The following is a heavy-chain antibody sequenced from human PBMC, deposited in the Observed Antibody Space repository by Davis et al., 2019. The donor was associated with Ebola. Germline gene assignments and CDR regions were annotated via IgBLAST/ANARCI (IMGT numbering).Heavy chain of an antibody. CDR2: INHGGTT. J-gene: IGHJ6*04. CDR1: GGSFRGYY. V-gene: IGHV4-34*01. D-gene: IGHD1-14*01. CDR3: ARGRGPHFFYSGLDV. Sequence: SETLSLTCAVYGGSFRGYYWSWIRQPPGKGLEWIGEINHGGTTNYNPSLRSRVVILADTPKNQFSLRLTSVTAADSGVYYCARGRGPHFFYSGLDVWGKGTPVTVAS.